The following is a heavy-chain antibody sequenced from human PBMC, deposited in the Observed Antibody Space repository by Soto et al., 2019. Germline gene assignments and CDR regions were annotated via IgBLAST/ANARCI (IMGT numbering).Heavy chain of an antibody. V-gene: IGHV1-69*10. CDR1: GGTFSTYD. CDR2: ITPLLDIE. Sequence: GASVKVSCKASGGTFSTYDISWVRQAPGQGLEWMGGITPLLDIEHYSEKVQGRVTITADESTSTFYMELSSLRFEDTAVYYCAHEAGHERGFDPWGQGTLVTVSS. J-gene: IGHJ5*02. CDR3: AHEAGHERGFDP. D-gene: IGHD6-13*01.